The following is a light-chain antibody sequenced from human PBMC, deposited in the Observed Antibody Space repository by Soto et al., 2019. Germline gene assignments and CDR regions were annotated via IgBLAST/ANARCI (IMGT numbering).Light chain of an antibody. V-gene: IGKV1-5*01. CDR2: DAS. Sequence: DIQMTQSPSTLSASVGDRVTITCRASQSISSWLAWYQQKPGKAPKLLIYDASSLESGVPSRFSGSGSGTEFTLTISSLQADDFATYYCQQYNSYSWTFGQGTKVEIK. J-gene: IGKJ1*01. CDR3: QQYNSYSWT. CDR1: QSISSW.